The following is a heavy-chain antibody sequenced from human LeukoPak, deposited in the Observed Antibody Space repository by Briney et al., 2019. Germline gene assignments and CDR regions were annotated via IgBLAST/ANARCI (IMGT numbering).Heavy chain of an antibody. Sequence: GSSVKVSCKASRGTFNSYSISWVRQAPGQGLEWVGGIIPMFCTANYAQKFQGRVTITADKSTSTAYMELSSLRSEDTAMYYCARRYCTNGVCYHDRGAFDIWGQGTMVTVSS. J-gene: IGHJ3*02. CDR3: ARRYCTNGVCYHDRGAFDI. V-gene: IGHV1-69*06. CDR1: RGTFNSYS. D-gene: IGHD2-8*01. CDR2: IIPMFCTA.